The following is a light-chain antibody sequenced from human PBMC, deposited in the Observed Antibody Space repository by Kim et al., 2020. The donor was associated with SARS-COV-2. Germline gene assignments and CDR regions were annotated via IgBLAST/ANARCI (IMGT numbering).Light chain of an antibody. CDR3: QSFDTSLSGSRV. V-gene: IGLV1-40*01. Sequence: QSVLTQPPSVSGAPGQRVTISCTGNSSNIGAGYDVQWYQQLPGTAPKLLMFGNVNRPSGVPDRFSGSKSGTSASLAITGLQAEDEAYYYCQSFDTSLSGSRVFGSGTKVTVL. CDR2: GNV. CDR1: SSNIGAGYD. J-gene: IGLJ6*01.